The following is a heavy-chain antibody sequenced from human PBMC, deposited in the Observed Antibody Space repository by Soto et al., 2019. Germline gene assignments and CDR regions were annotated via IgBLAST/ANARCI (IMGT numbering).Heavy chain of an antibody. CDR1: GGSFSGYY. J-gene: IGHJ6*02. CDR2: INHSGST. Sequence: SETLSLTCAVYGGSFSGYYWSWIRQPPGKGLEWIGEINHSGSTNCNPSLKSRVTISVDTSKNQFSLKLSSVTAADTAVYYCARGPAYYYYYGMDVWGQGTTVTVSS. CDR3: ARGPAYYYYYGMDV. V-gene: IGHV4-34*01.